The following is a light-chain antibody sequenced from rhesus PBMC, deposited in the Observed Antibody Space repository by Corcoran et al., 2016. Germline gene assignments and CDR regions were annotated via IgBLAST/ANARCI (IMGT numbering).Light chain of an antibody. CDR3: HQSSKLWT. J-gene: IGKJ1*01. CDR1: LNVGVD. Sequence: ETVLTQSPATLSLSPGERVTLSCRASLNVGVDLAWYQKKSGQPPWLLIYGQSIRATGIPDRFSGSGSGTDFALNLRSLEPENIGFYYCHQSSKLWTFGQGTKVEIK. V-gene: IGKV3-24*04. CDR2: GQS.